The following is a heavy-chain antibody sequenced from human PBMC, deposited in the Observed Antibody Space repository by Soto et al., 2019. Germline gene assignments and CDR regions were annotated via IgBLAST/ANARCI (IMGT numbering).Heavy chain of an antibody. D-gene: IGHD6-19*01. CDR1: GFTFSSYG. CDR2: ISYDGSNK. V-gene: IGHV3-30*18. J-gene: IGHJ6*02. Sequence: QVQLVESGGGVVQPGRSLRLSCAASGFTFSSYGMHWVRQAPGKGLEWLAVISYDGSNKYYADSVKGRFTISRDNSKNTLYLQMNSLRAEDTAVYYCAKGSSGWETYYYYGMDVWGQGTTVTVSS. CDR3: AKGSSGWETYYYYGMDV.